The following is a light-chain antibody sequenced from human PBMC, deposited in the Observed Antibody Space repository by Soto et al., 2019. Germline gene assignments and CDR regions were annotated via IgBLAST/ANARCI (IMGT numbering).Light chain of an antibody. J-gene: IGKJ4*01. V-gene: IGKV3-15*01. Sequence: EIVMTQSPATLSVSPGERATLSCRASQSVSSNLAWYQRKPGQAPRLLIYGASTRATGIPARFSGSGSGTDFSLTISSLEPGDFAVYYCQQYGSSVTFGGGTKVDIK. CDR1: QSVSSN. CDR2: GAS. CDR3: QQYGSSVT.